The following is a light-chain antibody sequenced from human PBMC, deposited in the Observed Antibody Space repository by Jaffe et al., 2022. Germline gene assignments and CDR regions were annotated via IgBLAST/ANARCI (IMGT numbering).Light chain of an antibody. J-gene: IGLJ2*01. CDR1: SGHSTYV. CDR3: QTWGTGIVV. V-gene: IGLV4-69*01. Sequence: QLVLTQSPSASASLGASVKLTCTLSSGHSTYVIAWHQQQPEKGPRYLMKLNSDGSHTKGDGIPARFSGSSSGAERYLTISSLQYEDEADYYCQTWGTGIVVFGGGTKLTVL. CDR2: LNSDGSH.